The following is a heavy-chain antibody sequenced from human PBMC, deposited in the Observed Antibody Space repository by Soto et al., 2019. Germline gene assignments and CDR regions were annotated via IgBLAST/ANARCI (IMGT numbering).Heavy chain of an antibody. CDR3: ARVPRDSSGYYQLNWFDP. V-gene: IGHV5-51*01. J-gene: IGHJ5*02. CDR1: GYSFTSYW. Sequence: GESLTISCKRSGYSFTSYWLGWVRQMPRKGLECMGIIYPGDSDTRYSPSFQGQVTISADKSISTAYLQWSSLKASDTAMYYCARVPRDSSGYYQLNWFDPWGQGTLVTVSS. CDR2: IYPGDSDT. D-gene: IGHD3-22*01.